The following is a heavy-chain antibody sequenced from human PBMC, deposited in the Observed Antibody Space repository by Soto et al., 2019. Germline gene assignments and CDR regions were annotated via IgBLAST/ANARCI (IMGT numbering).Heavy chain of an antibody. CDR3: AEDHYGDYGGIDY. J-gene: IGHJ4*02. D-gene: IGHD4-17*01. CDR2: ITGSGGST. Sequence: EVQLLESGGGLVQPGGSLRLSCAASGFTFSTYAMIWVRQAPGKGLEWVSVITGSGGSTYYADCVKGRFTISRDTSNNALFLQMNSLRGEDTAVYYCAEDHYGDYGGIDYWGQGTMVTVSS. CDR1: GFTFSTYA. V-gene: IGHV3-23*01.